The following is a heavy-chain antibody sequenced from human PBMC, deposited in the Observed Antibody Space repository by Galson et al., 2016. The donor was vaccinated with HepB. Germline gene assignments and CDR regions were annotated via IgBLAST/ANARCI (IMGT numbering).Heavy chain of an antibody. CDR2: INSDGSST. CDR3: ARDPSRSIFDYGGDY. J-gene: IGHJ4*02. D-gene: IGHD4/OR15-4a*01. Sequence: SLRLSCAASGFTFSRYWMHWVRQAPGKGLVWVSRINSDGSSTTCADSVKGRFTISRDNAKNTLYLQMNRLRTEDTAVYYRARDPSRSIFDYGGDYWGQGTLVTVSS. CDR1: GFTFSRYW. V-gene: IGHV3-74*01.